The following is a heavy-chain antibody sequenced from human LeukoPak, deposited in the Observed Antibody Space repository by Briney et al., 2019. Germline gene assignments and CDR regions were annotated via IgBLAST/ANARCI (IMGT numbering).Heavy chain of an antibody. CDR1: GFTFSSYA. D-gene: IGHD6-13*01. V-gene: IGHV3-30*04. CDR2: ISYDGSYK. J-gene: IGHJ4*02. CDR3: AKGPIAAAFDY. Sequence: GGSLRLSCAASGFTFSSYAMHWVRQAPGKGLEWVAVISYDGSYKYYADSVKGRFTISRDNSKNTLYLQMNSLRAEDTAVYYCAKGPIAAAFDYWGQGTLVTVSS.